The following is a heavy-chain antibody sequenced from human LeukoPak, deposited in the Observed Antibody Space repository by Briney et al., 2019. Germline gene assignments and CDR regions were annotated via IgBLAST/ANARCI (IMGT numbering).Heavy chain of an antibody. D-gene: IGHD3-10*01. CDR1: RFSFSNYW. V-gene: IGHV3-74*01. Sequence: GGSLRLSCAASRFSFSNYWMHWVRQAPGKGLVWVSRVKSDGSNPSYADSVKGRFTISRDDAENMLYLQMNTLGAEDTAVYYCARDIVSGSGSLDYWGQGTLVTVSS. CDR2: VKSDGSNP. CDR3: ARDIVSGSGSLDY. J-gene: IGHJ4*02.